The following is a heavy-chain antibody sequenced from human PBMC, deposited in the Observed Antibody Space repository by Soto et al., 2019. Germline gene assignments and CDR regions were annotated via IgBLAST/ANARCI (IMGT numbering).Heavy chain of an antibody. CDR1: GGSISSGDYY. CDR3: AREEVVAPTAGGMDV. Sequence: SETLSLTCTVSGGSISSGDYYWSWIRQPPGKGLEWIGYIYYSGSTYYNPSLKSRVTISVDTSKNQFSLKLSSVTAADTAVYYCAREEVVAPTAGGMDVWGQGPTATVS. V-gene: IGHV4-30-4*01. J-gene: IGHJ6*02. D-gene: IGHD2-2*01. CDR2: IYYSGST.